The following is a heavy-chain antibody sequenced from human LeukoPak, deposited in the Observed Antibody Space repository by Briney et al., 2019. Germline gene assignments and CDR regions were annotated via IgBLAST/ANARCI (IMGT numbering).Heavy chain of an antibody. CDR1: GFTFSSYA. J-gene: IGHJ4*02. V-gene: IGHV3-23*01. D-gene: IGHD3-10*01. CDR3: AKDYYGSGSYYTQGHDY. CDR2: IIDNGGST. Sequence: GGSLRLSCAASGFTFSSYAMTWVRQAPGKGLEWVSAIIDNGGSTYYADSVKGRFTISRDNSKNTLYLQVNSLRADDTAVYYCAKDYYGSGSYYTQGHDYWGQGTLVTVSS.